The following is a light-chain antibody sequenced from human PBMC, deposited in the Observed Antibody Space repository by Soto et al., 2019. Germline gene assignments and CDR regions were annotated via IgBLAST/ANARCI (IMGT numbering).Light chain of an antibody. CDR3: QQYGSSPTLT. CDR1: QSVSSSY. Sequence: EIVLTQSPGTLSLSPWERATLSCRASQSVSSSYLVWYQQKPGQAPRLLIYGASSRATGIPDRFSGTGSGTDFTLTISRLEPEDFAVYFCQQYGSSPTLTFGGGTKVEIK. V-gene: IGKV3-20*01. CDR2: GAS. J-gene: IGKJ4*01.